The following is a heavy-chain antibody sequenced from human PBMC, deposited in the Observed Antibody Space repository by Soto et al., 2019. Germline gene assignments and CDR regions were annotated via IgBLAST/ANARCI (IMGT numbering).Heavy chain of an antibody. D-gene: IGHD6-19*01. J-gene: IGHJ4*02. Sequence: PVGSLRLSWAASGFAFSSYTMSWVRQTPGKGLEWVSSISASGGSTYYGDSLKGRFTISRDNSKNTLNLHIKSLGVEDSAVYYCAKDRGGFARGWEYYDFWGQGTQVTVSS. CDR2: ISASGGST. V-gene: IGHV3-23*01. CDR1: GFAFSSYT. CDR3: AKDRGGFARGWEYYDF.